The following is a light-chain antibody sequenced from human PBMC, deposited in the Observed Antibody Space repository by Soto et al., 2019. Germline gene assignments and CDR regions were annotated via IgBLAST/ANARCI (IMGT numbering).Light chain of an antibody. CDR2: DAS. CDR1: QNISDW. J-gene: IGKJ2*01. CDR3: QQYNTYSLYT. V-gene: IGKV1-5*01. Sequence: DIQMTQSPSTLSASVGDRVTITCRASQNISDWLAWYQQKPGKAPKVVIYDASSLESGVPSRFSGSESGKEFTFTVSSVQPDDYGTYYCQQYNTYSLYTFGQGTKLEIK.